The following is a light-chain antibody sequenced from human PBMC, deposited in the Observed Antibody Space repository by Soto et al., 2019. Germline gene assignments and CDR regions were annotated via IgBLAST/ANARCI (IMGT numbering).Light chain of an antibody. V-gene: IGKV1-33*01. CDR3: QQCDNLLRVT. CDR1: QDISNS. J-gene: IGKJ3*01. CDR2: AAS. Sequence: DIQLTQSPSSLSASVGDRVTITCQASQDISNSLNWYQQKPGKAPKLLIYAASNLETGVPSRFGGGGSGTDFTFPIRSLQPEDIVTYYCQQCDNLLRVTFGPGTKVDVK.